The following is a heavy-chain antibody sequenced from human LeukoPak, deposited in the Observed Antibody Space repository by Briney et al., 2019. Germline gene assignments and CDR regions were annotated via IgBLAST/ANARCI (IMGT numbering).Heavy chain of an antibody. CDR1: GFTFSDYY. Sequence: PGGSLRLSCAASGFTFSDYYMSWIRQAPGKGLEWVSYISSSGSTIYYADSVTGRFTISRDNAKNSLYLQMNSLRAEDTAVYYCARVISSSSSGGDWFDPWGQGTLVTVSS. CDR2: ISSSGSTI. D-gene: IGHD6-6*01. V-gene: IGHV3-11*01. J-gene: IGHJ5*02. CDR3: ARVISSSSSGGDWFDP.